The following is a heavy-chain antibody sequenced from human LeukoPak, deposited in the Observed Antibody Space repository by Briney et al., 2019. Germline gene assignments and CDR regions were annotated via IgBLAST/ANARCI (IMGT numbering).Heavy chain of an antibody. J-gene: IGHJ4*02. CDR3: ARHNRGDYDLFDF. Sequence: SGGSLRLSCAASGFTVSSSYMNWVRQAPGKGLEWVSIINSGGNTYYADSVKGRFTISRDSSKNTLYLQMNNLRAEDTAIYYCARHNRGDYDLFDFWGQGTLVTVSS. CDR1: GFTVSSSY. V-gene: IGHV3-53*01. D-gene: IGHD4-17*01. CDR2: INSGGNT.